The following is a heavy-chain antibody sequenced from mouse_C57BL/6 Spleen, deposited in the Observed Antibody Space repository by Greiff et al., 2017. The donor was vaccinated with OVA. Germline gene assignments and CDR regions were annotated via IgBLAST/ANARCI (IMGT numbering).Heavy chain of an antibody. J-gene: IGHJ3*01. CDR3: ARSADGYSLWFAY. D-gene: IGHD2-3*01. CDR1: GFTFSDYG. V-gene: IGHV5-17*01. CDR2: ISSGSSTI. Sequence: EVKLVESGGGLVKPGGSLKLSCAASGFTFSDYGMHWVRQAPEKGLEWVAYISSGSSTIYSADTVKGRFTISRDNAKNTLFLQMTSLRSEDTAMYYCARSADGYSLWFAYWGQGTLVTVSA.